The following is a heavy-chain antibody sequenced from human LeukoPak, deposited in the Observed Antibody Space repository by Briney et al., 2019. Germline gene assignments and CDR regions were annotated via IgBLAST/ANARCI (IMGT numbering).Heavy chain of an antibody. V-gene: IGHV1-3*01. Sequence: GASAKVSCKTSGYDFTSYAMHWVRQAPGQRLEWMGWINVVNGNTKLSQKFQERVIITSDTSASTAYMEMSSLRFDDTAVYYCARAPLTTYPWWGQGTLVTVSS. D-gene: IGHD2/OR15-2a*01. CDR3: ARAPLTTYPW. CDR2: INVVNGNT. CDR1: GYDFTSYA. J-gene: IGHJ4*02.